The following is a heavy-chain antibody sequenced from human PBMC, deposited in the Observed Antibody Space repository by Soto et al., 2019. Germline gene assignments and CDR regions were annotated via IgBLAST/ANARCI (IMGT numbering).Heavy chain of an antibody. J-gene: IGHJ4*02. CDR2: INHSGST. D-gene: IGHD6-13*01. CDR3: ARQRIAAAGRFDY. Sequence: SETLSLTCAVYGGSFSGYYWSWIRQPPGKGLEWIGEINHSGSTNYNPSLKSRVTISVDTSKNQFSLKLSSVTAADTAVYYCARQRIAAAGRFDYWGQGTLVTVSS. CDR1: GGSFSGYY. V-gene: IGHV4-34*01.